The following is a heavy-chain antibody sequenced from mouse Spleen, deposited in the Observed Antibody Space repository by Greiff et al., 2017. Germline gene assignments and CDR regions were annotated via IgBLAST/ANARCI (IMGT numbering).Heavy chain of an antibody. V-gene: IGHV1-22*01. CDR2: INPNNGGT. J-gene: IGHJ1*01. CDR1: GYTFTDYN. CDR3: ARWGYYYGSSLWYFDV. D-gene: IGHD1-1*01. Sequence: VQLKQSGPELVKPGASVKMSCKASGYTFTDYNMHWVKQSHGKSLEWIGYINPNNGGTSYNQKFKGKATLTVNKSSSTAYMELRSLTSEDSAVYYCARWGYYYGSSLWYFDVWGAGATVTVSS.